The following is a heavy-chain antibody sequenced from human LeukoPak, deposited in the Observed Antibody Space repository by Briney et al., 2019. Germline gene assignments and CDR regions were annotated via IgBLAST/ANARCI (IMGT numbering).Heavy chain of an antibody. CDR3: ARHLSPLGYCSGGSCHPFDY. V-gene: IGHV5-51*01. CDR1: GYSFTSYW. CDR2: IYPGDSDT. Sequence: GESLKISCKGSGYSFTSYWIGWVRQMPGKGLEWMGIIYPGDSDTRYSPSLQGQVTISADKSISTAYLQWSSLKASDTAMYYCARHLSPLGYCSGGSCHPFDYWGQGTLVTVSS. D-gene: IGHD2-15*01. J-gene: IGHJ4*02.